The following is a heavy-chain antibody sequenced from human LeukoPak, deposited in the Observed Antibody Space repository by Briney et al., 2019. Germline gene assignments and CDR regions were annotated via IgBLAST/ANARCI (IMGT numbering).Heavy chain of an antibody. V-gene: IGHV3-23*01. D-gene: IGHD5-18*01. J-gene: IGHJ3*02. Sequence: PGGSLRLSCAASGFTFSSYAMSWVRQAPGKGLEWVSAISGSGGSTYYADSVKGRFTISRDNSKNTLYLQMNSLRPEDTAVYYCGRDTVGYGGAFDIWGQGTMVTVSS. CDR1: GFTFSSYA. CDR2: ISGSGGST. CDR3: GRDTVGYGGAFDI.